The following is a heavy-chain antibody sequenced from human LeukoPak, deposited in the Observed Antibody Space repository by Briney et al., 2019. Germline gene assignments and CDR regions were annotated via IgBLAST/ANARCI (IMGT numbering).Heavy chain of an antibody. D-gene: IGHD3-10*01. Sequence: PSETLSLTCTVSGGSISNYYWSWIRQPPGKGLEWIGYIYYSGSTNYTPSLKSRVTISIDTSKNQFSLKLSSVTAADTAVYYCARERRYYYGSGSPDYWGQGTLVTVSS. CDR3: ARERRYYYGSGSPDY. CDR1: GGSISNYY. CDR2: IYYSGST. J-gene: IGHJ4*02. V-gene: IGHV4-59*12.